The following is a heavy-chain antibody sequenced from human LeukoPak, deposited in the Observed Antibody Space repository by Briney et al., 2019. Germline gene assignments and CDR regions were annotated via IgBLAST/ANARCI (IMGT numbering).Heavy chain of an antibody. CDR2: VDGGGGGT. D-gene: IGHD6-13*01. J-gene: IGHJ4*02. Sequence: QSGGSLRLSCAASGFTFSSYWMSWVRQAPGRGLEWVSSVDGGGGGTYYADSVKGRFTISRDNSKDTLYLQMNGLRAEDTAVYFCAKQSAGSAAWYSLHYDFWGQGTLVTVSS. CDR3: AKQSAGSAAWYSLHYDF. V-gene: IGHV3-23*01. CDR1: GFTFSSYW.